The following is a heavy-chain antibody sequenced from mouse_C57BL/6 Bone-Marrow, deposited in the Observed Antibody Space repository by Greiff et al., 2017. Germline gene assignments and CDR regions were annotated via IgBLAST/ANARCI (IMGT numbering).Heavy chain of an antibody. Sequence: VKVVESGAELARPGASVKLSCKASGYTFTSYGISWVKQRTGQGLEWIGEIYPRSGNTYYNEKFKGKATLAADKSSSTAYMELRSLTSEDSAVXFCARSGTGYWGQGTTLTVSS. V-gene: IGHV1-81*01. CDR3: ARSGTGY. CDR2: IYPRSGNT. D-gene: IGHD4-1*01. CDR1: GYTFTSYG. J-gene: IGHJ2*01.